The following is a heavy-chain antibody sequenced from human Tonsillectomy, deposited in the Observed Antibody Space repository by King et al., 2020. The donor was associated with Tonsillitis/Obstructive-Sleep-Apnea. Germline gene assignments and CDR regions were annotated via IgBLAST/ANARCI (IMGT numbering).Heavy chain of an antibody. CDR2: IWYDESNK. CDR3: ARVVGNDLWGGYYNYYYAIDV. V-gene: IGHV3-33*01. Sequence: VQLVESGGGVVQPGRSLRLSCAASGFTFSSYGMHWVRQAPGKGLEWVAVIWYDESNKYYADSVKGRFTIPRDNSKNTLYLQMNSLRVEETAVYYCARVVGNDLWGGYYNYYYAIDVWGQGTTVTVSS. CDR1: GFTFSSYG. J-gene: IGHJ6*02. D-gene: IGHD3-3*01.